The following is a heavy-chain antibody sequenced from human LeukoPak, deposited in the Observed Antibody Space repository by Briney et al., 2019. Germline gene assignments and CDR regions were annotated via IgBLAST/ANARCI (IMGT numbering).Heavy chain of an antibody. CDR2: IRYDGNNK. Sequence: GGSLRLSCAASGFIFSRYGMHWVRQAPGKGLEWVAYIRYDGNNKDYADSVKGRFTISRDNSKNTLYLQMNSLRVEDTAVYYCAKKAVGSWVPLDSWGQGTLVTVSS. J-gene: IGHJ4*02. V-gene: IGHV3-30*02. CDR3: AKKAVGSWVPLDS. D-gene: IGHD6-13*01. CDR1: GFIFSRYG.